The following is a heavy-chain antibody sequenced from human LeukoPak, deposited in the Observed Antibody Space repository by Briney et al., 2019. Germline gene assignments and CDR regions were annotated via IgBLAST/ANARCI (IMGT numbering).Heavy chain of an antibody. J-gene: IGHJ4*02. V-gene: IGHV3-23*01. Sequence: PGGSLRLSCAASGFTFNAYAMSWVRQAPGKGLEWVSSISATGGGTDYADSVKGRFTISRDNSKNTVYLQMSSLTVEDTATYYCVKDWDSRGQGSVVTVSS. CDR2: ISATGGGT. CDR1: GFTFNAYA. CDR3: VKDWDS.